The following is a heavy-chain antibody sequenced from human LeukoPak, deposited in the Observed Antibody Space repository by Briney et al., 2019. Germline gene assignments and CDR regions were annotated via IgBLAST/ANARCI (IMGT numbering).Heavy chain of an antibody. CDR2: INPRGGSK. Sequence: GASVKLSCKASGYIFTTYYIHWVRQAPGQGLEWMGIINPRGGSKKYAQKLQGRVTVTRDTSTNTVYLELRSLIYDDTAVYYCSRSYCGRECSNSYFDYWGQGTPVTVSS. J-gene: IGHJ4*02. CDR3: SRSYCGRECSNSYFDY. V-gene: IGHV1-46*03. CDR1: GYIFTTYY. D-gene: IGHD2-21*01.